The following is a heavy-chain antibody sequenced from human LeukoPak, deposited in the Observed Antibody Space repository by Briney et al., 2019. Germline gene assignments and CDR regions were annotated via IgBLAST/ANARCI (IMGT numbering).Heavy chain of an antibody. Sequence: GGSLRLSCAASGFTFSSYAMSWVRQAPGKGPEWVSAISGSGGSTYYADSVKGRFTISRDNSKNTLYLQMNSLRAEDTAVYYCARDYYDSSGYYPVDDYWGQGTLVTVSS. J-gene: IGHJ4*02. CDR2: ISGSGGST. CDR1: GFTFSSYA. D-gene: IGHD3-22*01. V-gene: IGHV3-23*01. CDR3: ARDYYDSSGYYPVDDY.